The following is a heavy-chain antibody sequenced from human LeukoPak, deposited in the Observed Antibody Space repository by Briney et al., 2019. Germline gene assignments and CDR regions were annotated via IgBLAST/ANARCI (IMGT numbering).Heavy chain of an antibody. D-gene: IGHD5-24*01. J-gene: IGHJ4*02. CDR2: INPNSGGT. V-gene: IGHV1-2*02. Sequence: ASVKVSCKASGYTFTGYYMHWVRQAPGQGLEWMGWINPNSGGTNYAQKFQGRVTMTRDTSISTAYMELSRLRSDDTAVYYCARVRGGYTLAFDYWGQGTLVTVSS. CDR3: ARVRGGYTLAFDY. CDR1: GYTFTGYY.